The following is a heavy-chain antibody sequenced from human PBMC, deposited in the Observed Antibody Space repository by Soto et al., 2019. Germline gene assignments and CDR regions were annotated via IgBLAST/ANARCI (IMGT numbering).Heavy chain of an antibody. J-gene: IGHJ4*02. CDR2: IYYSGST. Sequence: QLQLQESGPGLVKPSETLSLTCTVSGGSISSSSYYWGWIRQPPGKGLEWIGSIYYSGSTYYNPSLKSRVTISVDTSKHQFSLKLSSVTAADTAVYYCARHPDSRIVVVPAAMFDYWGQGTLVTVSS. CDR1: GGSISSSSYY. D-gene: IGHD2-2*01. V-gene: IGHV4-39*01. CDR3: ARHPDSRIVVVPAAMFDY.